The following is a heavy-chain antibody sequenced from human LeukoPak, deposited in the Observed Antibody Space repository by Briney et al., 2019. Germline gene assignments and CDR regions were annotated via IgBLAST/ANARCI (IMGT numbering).Heavy chain of an antibody. V-gene: IGHV3-33*05. CDR2: ISYDGSNK. CDR3: ARGPSGGNNLWMDY. Sequence: PGGSLRLSCAASGFTFSNYGMNWVRQAPGKGLEWVAVISYDGSNKYYGDSVKGRFTISRDNSKNTLYLQMNSLRAEDTAIYYCARGPSGGNNLWMDYWGQGTLVTVSS. J-gene: IGHJ4*02. CDR1: GFTFSNYG. D-gene: IGHD1-20*01.